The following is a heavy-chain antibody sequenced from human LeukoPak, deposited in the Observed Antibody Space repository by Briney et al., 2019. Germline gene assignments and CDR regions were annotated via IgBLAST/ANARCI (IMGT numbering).Heavy chain of an antibody. CDR2: INCGTGDI. CDR3: VREVLSNFDY. V-gene: IGHV1-46*01. Sequence: ASVKVSCKASGYTFTNYYIHWVRQAPGQGLEWMGIINCGTGDITYARELEGGVTMTKDTSTSTVYMELGSLRSEDTAVYYCVREVLSNFDYWGQGTLVSVSS. CDR1: GYTFTNYY. J-gene: IGHJ4*02.